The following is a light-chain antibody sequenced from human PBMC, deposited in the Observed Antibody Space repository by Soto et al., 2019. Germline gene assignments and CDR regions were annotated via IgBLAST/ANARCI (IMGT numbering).Light chain of an antibody. CDR3: QQLNSYLSIT. Sequence: DIQMTQSPSSLSASVGDRFTITCRASQGISSYLAWYQQKPGKAPKLLIYAASTLQSGVPSRFSGSGSGTEFTLTISSLQPEDFATYYCQQLNSYLSITFGQGTRLEI. CDR1: QGISSY. J-gene: IGKJ5*01. V-gene: IGKV1-9*01. CDR2: AAS.